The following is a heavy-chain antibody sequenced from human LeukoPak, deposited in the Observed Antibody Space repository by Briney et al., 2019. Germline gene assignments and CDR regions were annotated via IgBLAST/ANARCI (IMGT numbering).Heavy chain of an antibody. J-gene: IGHJ4*02. D-gene: IGHD2-2*01. Sequence: PGGSLRLSCAASGFTFSSYAMSWVRQAPGKGLEWVSVIYSGGSTYYADSVKGRFTISRDNSKNTLYLQMNSLRAEDTAVYYCARDRYCSSTSCSFDYWGQGTLVTVSS. CDR3: ARDRYCSSTSCSFDY. CDR1: GFTFSSYA. CDR2: IYSGGST. V-gene: IGHV3-66*02.